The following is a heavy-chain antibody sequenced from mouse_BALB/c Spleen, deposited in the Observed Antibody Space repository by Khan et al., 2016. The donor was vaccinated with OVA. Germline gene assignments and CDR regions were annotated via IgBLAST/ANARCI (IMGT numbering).Heavy chain of an antibody. Sequence: EVQLVESGPGLVKPSQSLSITCTVTGYSITSGYAWNWIRQFPGNKLEWMGYISYSGGTSYNPSFKSRFSFTRNTSKQQIILQLDYVTTEDTATYYCAKESYDGYYIDYWGQGTTLTVSS. CDR3: AKESYDGYYIDY. J-gene: IGHJ2*01. V-gene: IGHV3-2*02. CDR1: GYSITSGYA. D-gene: IGHD2-12*01. CDR2: ISYSGGT.